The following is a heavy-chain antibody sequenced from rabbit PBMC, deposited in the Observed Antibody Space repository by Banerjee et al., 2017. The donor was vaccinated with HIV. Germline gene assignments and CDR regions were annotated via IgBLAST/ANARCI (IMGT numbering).Heavy chain of an antibody. Sequence: QQQLEESGGGLVKPEGSLTLSCKASGIDFSRCGISWVRQAPGKGLEWIGCINTSSGNTVYASWAKGRFTISKTSSTTVTLQLNSLTAADTATYFCARGHYVDYVGLTLWGQGTLVTVS. CDR1: GIDFSRCG. J-gene: IGHJ4*01. CDR3: ARGHYVDYVGLTL. V-gene: IGHV1S45*01. CDR2: INTSSGNT. D-gene: IGHD2-1*01.